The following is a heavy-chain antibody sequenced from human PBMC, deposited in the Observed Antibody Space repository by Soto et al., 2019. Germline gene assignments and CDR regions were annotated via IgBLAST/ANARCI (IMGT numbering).Heavy chain of an antibody. CDR1: GFTFSSYG. CDR2: IWHDGSEK. J-gene: IGHJ4*02. CDR3: ARDDREASFAH. V-gene: IGHV3-33*01. Sequence: PGGSLRLSCVASGFTFSSYGMHWVRQAPGKGLKRVAVIWHDGSEKKYADSTKGRFTISRDNSKNTLYMEMNSLRVEDTAVYYCARDDREASFAHWGQGTPVTVSS. D-gene: IGHD3-3*01.